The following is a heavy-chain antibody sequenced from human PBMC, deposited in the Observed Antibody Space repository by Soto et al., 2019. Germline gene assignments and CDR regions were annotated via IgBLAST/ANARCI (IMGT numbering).Heavy chain of an antibody. J-gene: IGHJ4*02. CDR2: FYYDGSP. CDR3: ARRRDAYGDYYDY. CDR1: GGSVSSSNYY. D-gene: IGHD4-17*01. Sequence: PSETLSLTCTVSGGSVSSSNYYWGWIRQPPGKGLEWIANFYYDGSPYYNPSLKSRVTISVDTSKNQFSLKLSSVTAADTAVYYCARRRDAYGDYYDYWGQGSLVTVSS. V-gene: IGHV4-39*01.